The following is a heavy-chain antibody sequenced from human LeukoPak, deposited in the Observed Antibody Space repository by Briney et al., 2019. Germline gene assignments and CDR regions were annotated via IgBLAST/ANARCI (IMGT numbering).Heavy chain of an antibody. Sequence: SETLSLTCAVYGGSFSGFYWSWIRQPPGKGLEWIGEINHSGSTNYHPSLKSRVTISVDTSNNQFSLKLSSVTAADTAVYYCAREGPYYYDSSGYYGYAFDIWGQGTMVTVSS. D-gene: IGHD3-22*01. CDR2: INHSGST. V-gene: IGHV4-34*01. CDR3: AREGPYYYDSSGYYGYAFDI. J-gene: IGHJ3*02. CDR1: GGSFSGFY.